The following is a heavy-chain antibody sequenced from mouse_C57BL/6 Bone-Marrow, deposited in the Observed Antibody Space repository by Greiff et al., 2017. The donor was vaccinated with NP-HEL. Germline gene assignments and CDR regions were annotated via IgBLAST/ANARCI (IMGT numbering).Heavy chain of an antibody. Sequence: QVQLKQSGAELMKPGASVKLSCKATGYTFTGYWIAWVKQRPGHGLEWIGEILPGSGSTNYNEKFKGKATFSADTSSNTAYMQLSSLTTEASAIYYWARRNYYGSTDWYFDVWGTGTTVTVSS. CDR1: GYTFTGYW. CDR2: ILPGSGST. J-gene: IGHJ1*03. V-gene: IGHV1-9*01. D-gene: IGHD1-1*01. CDR3: ARRNYYGSTDWYFDV.